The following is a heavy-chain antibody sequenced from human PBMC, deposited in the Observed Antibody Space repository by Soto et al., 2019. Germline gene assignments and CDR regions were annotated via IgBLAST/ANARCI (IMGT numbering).Heavy chain of an antibody. J-gene: IGHJ4*02. CDR1: GFTFSSYA. CDR2: ITYDGSNK. CDR3: ARKDVPATPTFEY. V-gene: IGHV3-30-3*01. D-gene: IGHD2-15*01. Sequence: QVQLVESGGGVVQPGRSLRLSCAASGFTFSSYAMHWVRQAPGKGLEWVAGITYDGSNKYYADSVKGRYTISRDKSKNTPQLKMNSLKGEDRAVYYWARKDVPATPTFEYWGQGTLVTVSS.